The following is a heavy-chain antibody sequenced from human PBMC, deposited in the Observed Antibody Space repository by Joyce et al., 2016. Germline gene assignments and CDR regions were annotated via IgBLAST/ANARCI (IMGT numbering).Heavy chain of an antibody. J-gene: IGHJ4*02. Sequence: QVQLVQSGAEVKKPGASVRVSCETSGYSFSGFYIHFVRQTPRQGRGWRGWINTNSGATKFAKKFLGRVTLTRDTSTATAYMSLSTPRFDDTAMYYCARAPSRDSGGYPLQFDFWGQGTRVTVS. CDR3: ARAPSRDSGGYPLQFDF. D-gene: IGHD6-19*01. V-gene: IGHV1-2*02. CDR2: INTNSGAT. CDR1: GYSFSGFY.